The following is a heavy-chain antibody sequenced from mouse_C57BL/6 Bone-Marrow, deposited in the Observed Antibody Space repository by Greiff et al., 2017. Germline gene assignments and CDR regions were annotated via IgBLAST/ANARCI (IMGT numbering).Heavy chain of an antibody. Sequence: QVQLQQPGAELVRPGTSVKLSCKASGYTFTSYWMHWVKQRPGQGLEWIGVIDPSDSSTNYNQQFKGKATLTVDTSSSTAFMQLSCLPSDDSAVYYCARSYYYGSSWFYWGQGTTLTVSS. V-gene: IGHV1-59*01. D-gene: IGHD1-1*01. J-gene: IGHJ2*01. CDR1: GYTFTSYW. CDR2: IDPSDSST. CDR3: ARSYYYGSSWFY.